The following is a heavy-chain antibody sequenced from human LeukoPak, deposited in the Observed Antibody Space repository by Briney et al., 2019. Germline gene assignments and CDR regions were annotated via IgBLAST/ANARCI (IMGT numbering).Heavy chain of an antibody. D-gene: IGHD6-13*01. CDR2: TSTHNGNT. V-gene: IGHV1-18*01. CDR1: GYTFTTYG. Sequence: ASVKVSCKASGYTFTTYGITWVRQAPGQGLEWMGWTSTHNGNTKYAQKLQGRVTMTTDTSTRTAYMELRSLRSDDTAVYYYARDTIAADFIDYWGQGTLVTVSS. CDR3: ARDTIAADFIDY. J-gene: IGHJ4*02.